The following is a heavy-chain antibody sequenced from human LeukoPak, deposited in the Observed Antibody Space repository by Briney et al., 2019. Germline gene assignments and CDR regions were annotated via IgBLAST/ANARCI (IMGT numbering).Heavy chain of an antibody. CDR3: ARDRINMMVLVHDSGLDL. CDR2: LSYDGSDR. D-gene: IGHD3-22*01. CDR1: GFTLTDYG. V-gene: IGHV3-30*01. Sequence: PGRSLRLSCAASGFTLTDYGIHWVRQAPGKGLEWVAVLSYDGSDRYYADSVNGRFTISRDISSDTVSLRMNSLRVEDTAVYFCARDRINMMVLVHDSGLDLWGQGTLVTVSS. J-gene: IGHJ5*02.